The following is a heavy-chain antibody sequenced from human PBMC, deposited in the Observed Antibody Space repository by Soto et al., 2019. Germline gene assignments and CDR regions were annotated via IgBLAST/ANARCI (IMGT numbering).Heavy chain of an antibody. CDR2: ISWNSGSI. D-gene: IGHD5-18*01. V-gene: IGHV3-9*01. Sequence: EVQLVESGGGLVQPGRSLRLSCAASGFTFDDYAMHWVRQAPWKGLEWVSRISWNSGSIGYADSVKGRFTISRDNDKNSLYLQMNSLRAEDTALYYCAKAVGSYGNFDYWGQGTLVTVSS. CDR3: AKAVGSYGNFDY. CDR1: GFTFDDYA. J-gene: IGHJ4*02.